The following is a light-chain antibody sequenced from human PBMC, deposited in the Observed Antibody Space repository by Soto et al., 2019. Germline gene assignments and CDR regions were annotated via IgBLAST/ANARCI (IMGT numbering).Light chain of an antibody. Sequence: LTQPPSVSGSPGQSIPISCTGTSSDVGGFNSVSWYQLRPGTAPKLILYDVVDRPSGVSYRFSGSKSGNTASLTISGLLAEDEADYYCCSYAGSPNYVFVPVTEFTLL. CDR3: CSYAGSPNYV. V-gene: IGLV2-14*03. J-gene: IGLJ1*01. CDR2: DVV. CDR1: SSDVGGFNS.